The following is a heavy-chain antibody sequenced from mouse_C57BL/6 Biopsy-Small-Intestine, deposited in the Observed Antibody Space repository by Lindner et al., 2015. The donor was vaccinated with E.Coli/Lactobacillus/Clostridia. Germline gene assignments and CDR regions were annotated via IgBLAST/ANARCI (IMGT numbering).Heavy chain of an antibody. CDR1: GYAFSSYW. D-gene: IGHD3-2*02. J-gene: IGHJ4*01. CDR3: ASPGSSGYVDVMDY. Sequence: VQLQESGAELVKPGASVKISCKASGYAFSSYWMNWVKQRPGKGLEWIGQIYPGDGDTNYNGKFKGKATLTADKSSSTAYMQLSSLTSEDSAVYFCASPGSSGYVDVMDYWGQGTSVTVSS. CDR2: IYPGDGDT. V-gene: IGHV1-80*01.